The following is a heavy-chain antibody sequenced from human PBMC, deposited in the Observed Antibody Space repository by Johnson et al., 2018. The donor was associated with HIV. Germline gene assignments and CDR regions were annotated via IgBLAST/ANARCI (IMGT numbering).Heavy chain of an antibody. D-gene: IGHD4-17*01. CDR2: INWNGGST. J-gene: IGHJ3*02. CDR3: ARSRGGGDYAPEAFDI. Sequence: VQLVESGGGVVRPGGSLRLSCAASGFTFDDYGMSWVRQAPGKGLEWVSGINWNGGSTGYADSVKGRFTISRDNVKNSLYLQMNSLRAEDTALYYCARSRGGGDYAPEAFDIWGQGTMVTVSS. V-gene: IGHV3-20*04. CDR1: GFTFDDYG.